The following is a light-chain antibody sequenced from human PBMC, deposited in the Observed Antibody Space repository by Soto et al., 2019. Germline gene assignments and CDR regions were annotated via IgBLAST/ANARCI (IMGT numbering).Light chain of an antibody. CDR1: QSVSRN. V-gene: IGKV3-15*01. Sequence: EIVMTQSPATLSVSPGERATLSCRASQSVSRNLAWYRQKPGQAPRLLIYGASTRATGIPDRLSGSGSGTEFTLTISSLQSEDFAVYYCQQYKNWPLYTFGQGTKLEIK. J-gene: IGKJ2*01. CDR3: QQYKNWPLYT. CDR2: GAS.